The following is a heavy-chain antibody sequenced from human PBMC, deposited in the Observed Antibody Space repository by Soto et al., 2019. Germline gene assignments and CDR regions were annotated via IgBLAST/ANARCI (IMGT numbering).Heavy chain of an antibody. CDR3: ARGYEYCSSTSCYTVNYGMDV. V-gene: IGHV4-39*01. CDR1: GGSISSSSCY. D-gene: IGHD2-2*02. J-gene: IGHJ6*02. CDR2: IYYSGST. Sequence: SETLSLTCTVSGGSISSSSCYWGWIRQPPGKGLEWIGSIYYSGSTYYNPSLKSRVTISVDTSKNQFSLKLSSATAADTAVYYCARGYEYCSSTSCYTVNYGMDVWGQGTTVTVSS.